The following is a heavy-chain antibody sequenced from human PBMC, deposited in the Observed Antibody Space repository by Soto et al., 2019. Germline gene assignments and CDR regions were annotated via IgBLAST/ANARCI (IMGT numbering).Heavy chain of an antibody. CDR2: IYYSGST. V-gene: IGHV4-39*07. CDR3: ARAPKDGPVLRYFDWLFPMRAFDI. CDR1: GGSISSSSYY. Sequence: PSETLSLTCTVSGGSISSSSYYWGWIRQPPGKGLEWIGSIYYSGSTYYNPSLKSRVTISVDTSKNQFSLKLSSVTAADTAVYYCARAPKDGPVLRYFDWLFPMRAFDIWGQGTMVTVSS. D-gene: IGHD3-9*01. J-gene: IGHJ3*02.